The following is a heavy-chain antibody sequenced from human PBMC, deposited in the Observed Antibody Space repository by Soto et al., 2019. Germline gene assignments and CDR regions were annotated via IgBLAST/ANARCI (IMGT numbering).Heavy chain of an antibody. Sequence: GGSLRLSCAASGFTFRSYGMHWVRQVPGKGLEWVGVISYDGRNTYYADSVKGRFTISRDNSENTLYLQMNRLRGDDTAVYYSAKDWKWEALNYGINGWDQETTVTISS. CDR2: ISYDGRNT. J-gene: IGHJ6*02. CDR3: AKDWKWEALNYGING. CDR1: GFTFRSYG. D-gene: IGHD1-26*01. V-gene: IGHV3-30*18.